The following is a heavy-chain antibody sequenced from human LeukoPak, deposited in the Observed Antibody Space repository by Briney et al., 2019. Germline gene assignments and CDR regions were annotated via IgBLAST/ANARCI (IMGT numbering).Heavy chain of an antibody. CDR3: ARQRADYFYHYLDV. V-gene: IGHV4-39*01. J-gene: IGHJ6*03. CDR2: VYYGGNT. CDR1: GGSICSSSYY. Sequence: SETLSLTXTVSGGSICSSSYYWDWVRQPPGKGLEWIGNVYYGGNTFYNSSLESRVTISVDMSKNQFSLKLSSLTAADTAVYYCARQRADYFYHYLDVWGKGTSVTVSS.